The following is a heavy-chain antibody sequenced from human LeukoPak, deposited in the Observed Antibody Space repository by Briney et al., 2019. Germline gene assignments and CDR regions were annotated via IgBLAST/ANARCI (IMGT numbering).Heavy chain of an antibody. V-gene: IGHV1-69*05. CDR1: GDIFNSYS. J-gene: IGHJ6*03. CDR2: IIPIFGST. CDR3: ARVGRSRGSLPNSYYYMDV. D-gene: IGHD1-26*01. Sequence: GASVKVSCNASGDIFNSYSVSWVRQAPGQGLEWMGGIIPIFGSTTYAQKFQGRVTITTDQSTRTAYMELNSLSSDDTAVYYCARVGRSRGSLPNSYYYMDVWGKGTTVTVSS.